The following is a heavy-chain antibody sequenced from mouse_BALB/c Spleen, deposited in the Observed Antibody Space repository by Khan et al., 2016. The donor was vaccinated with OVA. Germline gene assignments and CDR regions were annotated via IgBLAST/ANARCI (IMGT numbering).Heavy chain of an antibody. D-gene: IGHD1-1*01. CDR1: GYIFTSYW. CDR2: IYPGSGSN. J-gene: IGHJ4*01. CDR3: APSDYVRTYPSAY. Sequence: QVQLKQSGAELVRPGASVKLSCKTSGYIFTSYWMHWVKQRSGQGLEWIARIYPGSGSNYYNEKLKGKATMTADKYYSTAYIQLSGLKYEDYAVYFCAPSDYVRTYPSAYWVQGPSFPVSS. V-gene: IGHV1-76*01.